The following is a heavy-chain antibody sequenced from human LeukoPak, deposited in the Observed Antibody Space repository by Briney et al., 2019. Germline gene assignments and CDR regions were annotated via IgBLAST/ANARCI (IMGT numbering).Heavy chain of an antibody. CDR2: IYYSGTT. Sequence: SETLSLTCTVSGGSISSYYWSWIRQPPGKGLEWIGYIYYSGTTNYNPSLKSRVTISVDSSKHQFSLKLSSVTAADTAVYYCAGVFRGPGVYAIGFSYGGPGTLVTVSS. J-gene: IGHJ4*02. D-gene: IGHD6-13*01. CDR1: GGSISSYY. V-gene: IGHV4-59*01. CDR3: AGVFRGPGVYAIGFSY.